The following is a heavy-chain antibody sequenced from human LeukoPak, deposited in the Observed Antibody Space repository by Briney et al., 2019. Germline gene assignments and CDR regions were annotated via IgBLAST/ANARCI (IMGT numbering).Heavy chain of an antibody. J-gene: IGHJ5*02. V-gene: IGHV4-59*01. CDR2: IYHSGGT. Sequence: PSETLSLTCTVSGDSISNYCWSWIRQPPGKGLEWIGYIYHSGGTKYNPSLKSRVTISIDTSKHQFSLKLSSVTAADTAMYYCARGGDTSSWYAWFDPWVQGTLVSVSS. D-gene: IGHD6-13*01. CDR3: ARGGDTSSWYAWFDP. CDR1: GDSISNYC.